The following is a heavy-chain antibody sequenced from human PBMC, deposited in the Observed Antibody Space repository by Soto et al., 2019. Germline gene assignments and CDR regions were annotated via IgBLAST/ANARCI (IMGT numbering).Heavy chain of an antibody. V-gene: IGHV1-2*02. CDR2: INPNSGGT. CDR3: ARFSREVDYYYYYGMDV. CDR1: GYTFTGYY. D-gene: IGHD1-26*01. Sequence: ASVKVSFKASGYTFTGYYMHWVRQAPGQGLEWMGWINPNSGGTNYAQKFQGRVTMTRDTSISTAYMELSRLRSDDTAVYYCARFSREVDYYYYYGMDVWGQGTTVTVSS. J-gene: IGHJ6*02.